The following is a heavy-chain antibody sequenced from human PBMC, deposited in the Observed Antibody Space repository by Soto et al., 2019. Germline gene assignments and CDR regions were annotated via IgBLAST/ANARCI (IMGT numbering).Heavy chain of an antibody. CDR2: IRSKSNSYVT. J-gene: IGHJ4*02. D-gene: IGHD5-18*01. Sequence: EVQLVESGGGLVQPGGSLKLSCAASGFTFSASAMHWVRQASGKRLEWVGRIRSKSNSYVTAYAASVKGRSTVSRDDSKNTAYLQMMSLKTEDTAVYYCTRSVTGITAHFDYWGLGTLVTVSS. CDR3: TRSVTGITAHFDY. V-gene: IGHV3-73*02. CDR1: GFTFSASA.